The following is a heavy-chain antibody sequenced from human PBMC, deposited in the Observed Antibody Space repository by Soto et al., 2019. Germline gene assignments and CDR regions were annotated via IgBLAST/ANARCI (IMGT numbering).Heavy chain of an antibody. Sequence: QVQLQESGPGLVKPSQTLSLTCTVSGGSISSGGYYWSWIRQHPGKGLEWIGYIYYSGSTYYNPSLKSRVTSSVDTSKNQFSLKRSSVTAADTAVYYCARGPMIVAGEGWFDPWGQGTLVTVSS. D-gene: IGHD3-22*01. CDR2: IYYSGST. V-gene: IGHV4-31*03. CDR1: GGSISSGGYY. J-gene: IGHJ5*02. CDR3: ARGPMIVAGEGWFDP.